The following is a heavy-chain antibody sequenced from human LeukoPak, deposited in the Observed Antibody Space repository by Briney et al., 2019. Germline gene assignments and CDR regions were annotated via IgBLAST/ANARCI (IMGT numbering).Heavy chain of an antibody. CDR1: GYTFTGYY. Sequence: GASVKVSCKASGYTFTGYYMHWVRQAPGQGLEWMGWINPNSGGTNYAQKFQGRVTMTRDTSISTAYMELSRLRSDDTAVYYCARDYYDSSGYYRHWGQGTLVTVSS. CDR2: INPNSGGT. D-gene: IGHD3-22*01. V-gene: IGHV1-2*02. J-gene: IGHJ4*02. CDR3: ARDYYDSSGYYRH.